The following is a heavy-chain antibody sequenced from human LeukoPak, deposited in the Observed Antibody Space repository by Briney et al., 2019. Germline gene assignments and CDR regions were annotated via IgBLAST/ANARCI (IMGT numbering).Heavy chain of an antibody. J-gene: IGHJ4*02. CDR1: GFTFSSYW. CDR2: IYSDGIST. D-gene: IGHD6-19*01. Sequence: GGSLRLSCAASGFTFSSYWMHWVRQAPGKGLVWVSRIYSDGISTSYADSVKGRFTISRDNAKNSLYLQMDSLSAEDTAFYYCAKNLGSGWYFPFDYWGQGTLVTVSS. CDR3: AKNLGSGWYFPFDY. V-gene: IGHV3-74*01.